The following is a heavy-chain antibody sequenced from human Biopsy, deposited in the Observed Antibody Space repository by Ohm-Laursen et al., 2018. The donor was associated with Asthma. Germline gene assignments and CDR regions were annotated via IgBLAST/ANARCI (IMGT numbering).Heavy chain of an antibody. Sequence: SLRLSCAASGFTFSNYAMHWVRQAPGKGLEWVALISYDGSIKKKADSVKGRFTISRDNSKNTLYLQMNSLRAEDTAVYYCARKIAARGGMGVWGRGTTVTVSS. V-gene: IGHV3-30-3*01. J-gene: IGHJ6*02. D-gene: IGHD6-6*01. CDR2: ISYDGSIK. CDR3: ARKIAARGGMGV. CDR1: GFTFSNYA.